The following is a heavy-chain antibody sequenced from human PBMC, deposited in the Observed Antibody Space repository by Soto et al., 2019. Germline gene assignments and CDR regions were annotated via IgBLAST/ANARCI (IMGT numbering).Heavy chain of an antibody. CDR3: AREGSSGT. CDR2: INAGNGNT. V-gene: IGHV1-3*01. J-gene: IGHJ5*02. D-gene: IGHD6-13*01. CDR1: RDGKTSYS. Sequence: SVKLSWKARRDGKTSYSRHWVRQAPGQRLEWMGWINAGNGNTKYSQKFQGRVTITRDTSASTAYMELSSLRSEDTAVYYCAREGSSGTWGQGTLVTVSS.